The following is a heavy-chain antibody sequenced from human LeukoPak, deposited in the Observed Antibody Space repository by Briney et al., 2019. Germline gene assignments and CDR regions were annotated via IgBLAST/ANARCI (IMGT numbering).Heavy chain of an antibody. D-gene: IGHD5-12*01. CDR2: IYPSGST. V-gene: IGHV4-4*07. J-gene: IGHJ4*02. Sequence: WETLTLPCTVSGGSSNTYYLRWMRQPAEKGLEWIWRIYPSGSTYYNPSLKRRVTISIIKSKNQSPLRLTSVTAADTAVYYCAKDRSGYSEYYFDYWGQGSLVTVSS. CDR1: GGSSNTYY. CDR3: AKDRSGYSEYYFDY.